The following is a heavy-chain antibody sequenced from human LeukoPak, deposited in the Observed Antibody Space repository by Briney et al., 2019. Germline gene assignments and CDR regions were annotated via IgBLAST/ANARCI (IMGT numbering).Heavy chain of an antibody. CDR1: GYTFSDYY. V-gene: IGHV1-2*02. Sequence: ASVKVSCKTSGYTFSDYYIHWIRQAPGQGLEWVGWINPNSGGTNYAQKFQGRVTMTRDTSISTAYMELSRLRSDDTAVYYCARVLVDTAMVTIGYYYYYMDVWGKGTTVTVSS. CDR3: ARVLVDTAMVTIGYYYYYMDV. D-gene: IGHD5-18*01. CDR2: INPNSGGT. J-gene: IGHJ6*03.